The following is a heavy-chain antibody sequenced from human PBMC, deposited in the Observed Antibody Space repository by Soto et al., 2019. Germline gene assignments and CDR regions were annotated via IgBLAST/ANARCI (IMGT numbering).Heavy chain of an antibody. V-gene: IGHV1-69*13. D-gene: IGHD3-22*01. CDR2: IIPIFGTT. CDR3: AGTYYYDSRNDAFDI. CDR1: GGTFSSYA. Sequence: SVKVSCKASGGTFSSYAISWVRQAPGQGLEWMGGIIPIFGTTNYAQKFQGRVTITADESTSTAYMELSSLRSEDTAVYYCAGTYYYDSRNDAFDIWGQGTMVTVSS. J-gene: IGHJ3*02.